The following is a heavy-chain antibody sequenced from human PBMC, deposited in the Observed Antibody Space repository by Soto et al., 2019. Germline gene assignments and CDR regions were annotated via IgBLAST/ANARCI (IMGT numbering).Heavy chain of an antibody. CDR2: IDPSDSKT. CDR3: ATWRRSSWFDY. Sequence: RGESLKISCKGSGYSFTSYWISWVRQMPGKGLEWMGRIDPSDSKTNYSPSFQGRVTISADKSSSTAYLQWSGLKASDTAIYYCATWRRSSWFDYWGQGTLVTVSS. J-gene: IGHJ4*02. CDR1: GYSFTSYW. D-gene: IGHD6-13*01. V-gene: IGHV5-10-1*01.